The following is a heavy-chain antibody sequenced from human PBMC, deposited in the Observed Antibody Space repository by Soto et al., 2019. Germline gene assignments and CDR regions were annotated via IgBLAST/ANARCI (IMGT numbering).Heavy chain of an antibody. Sequence: PSETLSLTCAVYCGSFSGYYWSWIRQPPGKGLEWIGEINHSGSTNYNPSLKSRVTISVDTSKNQFSLKLSSVTAADTAVYYCARDHNYDFWSGYNSNWFDPWGQGTLVTVSS. D-gene: IGHD3-3*01. CDR1: CGSFSGYY. J-gene: IGHJ5*02. CDR3: ARDHNYDFWSGYNSNWFDP. CDR2: INHSGST. V-gene: IGHV4-34*01.